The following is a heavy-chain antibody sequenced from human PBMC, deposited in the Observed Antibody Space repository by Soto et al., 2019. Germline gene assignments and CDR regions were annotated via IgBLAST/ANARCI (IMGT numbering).Heavy chain of an antibody. V-gene: IGHV1-46*03. J-gene: IGHJ4*02. Sequence: QVQLVQSGAEVKKPGASVKVSCKASGYTFTSYYMHWVRQAPGQGLEWMGIINPSGGSTSYAQKFQVRVTMTRDTSTSTAYMELSSLRSEDTAVYYCAISYSSGLDYWGQGTLVTVSS. CDR2: INPSGGST. D-gene: IGHD6-19*01. CDR3: AISYSSGLDY. CDR1: GYTFTSYY.